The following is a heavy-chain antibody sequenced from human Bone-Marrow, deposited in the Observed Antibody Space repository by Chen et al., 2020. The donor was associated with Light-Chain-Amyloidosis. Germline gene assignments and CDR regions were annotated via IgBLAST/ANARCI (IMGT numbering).Heavy chain of an antibody. CDR1: GGSFISSAYY. Sequence: QLQLQESGPGLVKSSETLSLTCSVSGGSFISSAYYWGWLRQPPGKGLEWIASIYYTGHTYYNPSLKSRVTISIDTSKAQFFLKLRNVTAADTAVYYCAGIMGAGWFDPWGQGTLVTVSS. V-gene: IGHV4-39*01. CDR3: AGIMGAGWFDP. D-gene: IGHD1-26*01. J-gene: IGHJ5*02. CDR2: IYYTGHT.